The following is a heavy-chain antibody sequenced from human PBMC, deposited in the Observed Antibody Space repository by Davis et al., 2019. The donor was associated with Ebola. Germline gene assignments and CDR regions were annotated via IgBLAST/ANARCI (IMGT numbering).Heavy chain of an antibody. V-gene: IGHV3-48*02. CDR1: GSTFRTYS. CDR2: ISTRGSTI. J-gene: IGHJ4*02. D-gene: IGHD3-10*01. CDR3: ATFGRGTRFDY. Sequence: GGSLRLSCAASGSTFRTYSMNWVRQAPGKGLEWVSYISTRGSTIYYGDSVKGRFTISRDNAKNSLYLEMNNLRDEDTAVYYCATFGRGTRFDYWGQGTLVTVSS.